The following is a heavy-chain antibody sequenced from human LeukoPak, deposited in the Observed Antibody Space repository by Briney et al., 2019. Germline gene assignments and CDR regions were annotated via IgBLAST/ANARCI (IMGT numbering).Heavy chain of an antibody. J-gene: IGHJ4*02. CDR3: ARDRGPRTGFMVREAYDY. CDR1: GFTFSDYW. CDR2: NNTDGSIT. V-gene: IGHV3-74*01. Sequence: PGESLRLSCAASGFTFSDYWIHWVRQAPGKGLVWVSRNNTDGSITNYADSVKGRFSISRDNAKNTLYLQMSSLRAEDTAVYYSARDRGPRTGFMVREAYDYWGQGTLVTVSS. D-gene: IGHD3-10*01.